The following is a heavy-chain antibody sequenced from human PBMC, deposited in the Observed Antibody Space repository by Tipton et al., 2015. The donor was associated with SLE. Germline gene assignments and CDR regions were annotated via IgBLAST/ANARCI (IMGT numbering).Heavy chain of an antibody. CDR2: ISYSGNT. Sequence: GLVKPSETLSLNCAVSGGSISGSGYYWGWIRQPPGKGLQWLASISYSGNTYFNPSLKSRLTISVDTSKKQFSLRLGSVTAADTAVYHCAREKIYEQQLIQGFFSYYYGMDVWGQGTTVTVSS. V-gene: IGHV4-39*02. D-gene: IGHD6-13*01. J-gene: IGHJ6*02. CDR3: AREKIYEQQLIQGFFSYYYGMDV. CDR1: GGSISGSGYY.